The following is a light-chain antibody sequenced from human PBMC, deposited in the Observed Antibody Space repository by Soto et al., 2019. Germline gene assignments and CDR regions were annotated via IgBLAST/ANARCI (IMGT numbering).Light chain of an antibody. Sequence: QSVLTQPPSASGTPGQRVTISCSGSSSNIGRNSVNWYQHLPGTAPKLLIYSDNERPSGVPGLISGSKSGTSASLAISGLQSEDDADYYCESWDDGLSGQVFGTGTKLTVL. CDR2: SDN. CDR1: SSNIGRNS. V-gene: IGLV1-44*01. CDR3: ESWDDGLSGQV. J-gene: IGLJ1*01.